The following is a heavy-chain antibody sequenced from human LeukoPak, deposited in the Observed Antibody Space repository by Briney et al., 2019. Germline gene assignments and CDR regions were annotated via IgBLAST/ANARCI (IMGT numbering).Heavy chain of an antibody. CDR1: GFTFSSYW. Sequence: QAGGSLRLSCAASGFTFSSYWMHWVRQAPGKGLVWVSRINSDGSSTSYADSVKGRFTISRDNSKNTLYLQMNSLRAEDTAVYYCARRAGAYSHPYDYWGQGTPVTVSS. D-gene: IGHD4/OR15-4a*01. J-gene: IGHJ4*02. CDR3: ARRAGAYSHPYDY. CDR2: INSDGSST. V-gene: IGHV3-74*01.